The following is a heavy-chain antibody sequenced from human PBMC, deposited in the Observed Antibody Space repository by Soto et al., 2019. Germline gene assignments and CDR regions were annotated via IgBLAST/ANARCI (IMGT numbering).Heavy chain of an antibody. CDR2: IYSGGNT. D-gene: IGHD4-17*01. CDR1: GFTFRSYA. CDR3: ATYYGDYDYYYGMDV. J-gene: IGHJ6*02. Sequence: HPGGSLRLSCAASGFTFRSYAMSWVRQAPGKGLEWVSVIYSGGNTYYADSVKGRFTISRDNSKNTLYLQMNSLRAEDTAVYYCATYYGDYDYYYGMDVSGQGTTVTVSS. V-gene: IGHV3-53*01.